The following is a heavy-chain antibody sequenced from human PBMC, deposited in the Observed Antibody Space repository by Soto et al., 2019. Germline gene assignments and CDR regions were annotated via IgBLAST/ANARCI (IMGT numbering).Heavy chain of an antibody. CDR2: ISHTDRLT. CDR1: VFTFIYYE. CDR3: ARGGGSYFSVFGAFDI. J-gene: IGHJ3*02. V-gene: IGHV3-48*03. Sequence: PGGSLRLSCVCSVFTFIYYEMNWVRQAPGKGLERVAFISHTDRLTHYPDSVKGRFTISRDNSKNTLYLQMNSLRAEDTAVYYCARGGGSYFSVFGAFDIWGQGTMVTVSS. D-gene: IGHD1-26*01.